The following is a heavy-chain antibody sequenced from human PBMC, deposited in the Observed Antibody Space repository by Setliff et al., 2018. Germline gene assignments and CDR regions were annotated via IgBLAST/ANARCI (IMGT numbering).Heavy chain of an antibody. Sequence: ASETLSLTCTVSGGSINSGVYYWGWIRQPPGKGLEWIGRIYHGGDTYYNPSLKSRVTMSVDTSKSQFSLKLSSVTAADTAVYYCAAVVATSLNYVDNWGQGTLVTVSS. CDR1: GGSINSGVYY. J-gene: IGHJ4*02. CDR2: IYHGGDT. V-gene: IGHV4-39*07. CDR3: AAVVATSLNYVDN. D-gene: IGHD5-12*01.